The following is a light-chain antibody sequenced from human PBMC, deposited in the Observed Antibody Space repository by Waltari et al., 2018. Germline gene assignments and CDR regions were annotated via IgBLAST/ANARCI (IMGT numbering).Light chain of an antibody. CDR2: SAS. V-gene: IGKV1-39*01. Sequence: DIQMTQSPSSLSASVGDRVTITCRASQSISIYLNWNQQKPGKAPKLLIYSASSLQRGVHSRFSGSGSGTDFTLTISSLQPEDFATYYCQKSSSTPPWTFGQGTKVEIK. CDR1: QSISIY. CDR3: QKSSSTPPWT. J-gene: IGKJ1*01.